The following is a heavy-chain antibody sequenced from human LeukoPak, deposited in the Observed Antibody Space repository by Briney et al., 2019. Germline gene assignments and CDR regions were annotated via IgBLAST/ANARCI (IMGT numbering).Heavy chain of an antibody. CDR2: ISSNGGST. V-gene: IGHV3-64*01. J-gene: IGHJ4*02. D-gene: IGHD2-2*01. CDR3: AKSLSVVVPALDY. CDR1: GFTFSSYA. Sequence: GGSLRLSCAASGFTFSSYAMHWVRQAPGKGLEYVSAISSNGGSTYYANSVKGRFTISRDNSKNTLYLQMNSLRAEDTAVYYCAKSLSVVVPALDYWGQGTLVTVSS.